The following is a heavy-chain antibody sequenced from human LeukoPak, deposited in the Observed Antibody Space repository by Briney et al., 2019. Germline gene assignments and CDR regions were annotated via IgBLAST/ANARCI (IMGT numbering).Heavy chain of an antibody. V-gene: IGHV4-39*01. Sequence: SETLSLTCTVSGGSISSSSYYWGWIRQPPGKGLEWIGSIYYSGSTYYNPSLKSRVTISVDTSKNQFSLKLSSVTAADTAVYYCARSDLRSFSGMDVWGQGTTVTVSS. D-gene: IGHD4-17*01. CDR1: GGSISSSSYY. CDR3: ARSDLRSFSGMDV. CDR2: IYYSGST. J-gene: IGHJ6*02.